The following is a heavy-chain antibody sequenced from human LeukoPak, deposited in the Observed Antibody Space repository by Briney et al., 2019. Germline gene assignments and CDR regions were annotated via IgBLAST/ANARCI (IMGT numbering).Heavy chain of an antibody. CDR2: INHSGST. Sequence: SETLSLTCAVYGGSFSGYYWSWIRQPPGKGLEWIGEINHSGSTYYNPSLKSRVTISVDTSKNQFSLKLSSVTAADTAVYYCARSYYYDSSGPDDAFDIWGQGTMVTVSS. V-gene: IGHV4-34*01. D-gene: IGHD3-22*01. J-gene: IGHJ3*02. CDR1: GGSFSGYY. CDR3: ARSYYYDSSGPDDAFDI.